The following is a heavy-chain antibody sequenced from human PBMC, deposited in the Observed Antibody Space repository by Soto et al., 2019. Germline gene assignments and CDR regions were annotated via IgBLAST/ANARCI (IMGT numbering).Heavy chain of an antibody. J-gene: IGHJ4*02. D-gene: IGHD4-17*01. CDR1: GFTFSSYA. CDR2: ISYDGSNK. CDR3: ARVANIQDYGGRFDY. V-gene: IGHV3-30-3*01. Sequence: QVQLVESGGGVVQPGRSLRLSCAASGFTFSSYAMHWVRQAPGTGLEWVAVISYDGSNKYYADSVKGRFTISRDNSKNTLYLQMNSLRAEDTAVYYCARVANIQDYGGRFDYWGQGTLVTVSS.